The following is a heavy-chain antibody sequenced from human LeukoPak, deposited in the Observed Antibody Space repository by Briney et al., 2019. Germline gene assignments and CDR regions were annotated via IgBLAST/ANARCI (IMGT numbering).Heavy chain of an antibody. CDR3: AREWAGGDSSAYPPFDY. CDR2: ISRSGTPI. Sequence: GGSLRLSXAASGFTFNDYYMNWIRQAPGKGLEWVSYISRSGTPIYYADSVKGRFTISRDNARNSLHLQMNSLRAEDTAVYYCAREWAGGDSSAYPPFDYWGQGTLVTVSS. J-gene: IGHJ4*02. V-gene: IGHV3-11*04. D-gene: IGHD3-22*01. CDR1: GFTFNDYY.